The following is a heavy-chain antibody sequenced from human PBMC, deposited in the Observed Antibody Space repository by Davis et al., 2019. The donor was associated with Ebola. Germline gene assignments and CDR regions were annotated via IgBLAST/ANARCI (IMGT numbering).Heavy chain of an antibody. CDR3: ARSGLSFGVVKYHYGMDA. CDR2: ISGSGGTT. J-gene: IGHJ6*04. CDR1: VITFSSYA. Sequence: GGSLRLSCADSVITFSSYAMTWVRQAPGKGLEWVSAISGSGGTTYYAGSVKGRFTVSRDNSKKTMYLQMNSLRGEDTAVYYCARSGLSFGVVKYHYGMDAWGKGTTVTVSS. V-gene: IGHV3-23*01. D-gene: IGHD3-3*01.